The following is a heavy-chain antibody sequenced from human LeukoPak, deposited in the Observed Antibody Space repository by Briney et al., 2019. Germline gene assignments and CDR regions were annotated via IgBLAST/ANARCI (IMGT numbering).Heavy chain of an antibody. J-gene: IGHJ4*02. CDR3: AKSLDTGFDF. CDR2: IPNSGGST. D-gene: IGHD5-18*01. Sequence: GGSLRLSCATSGFTFSSYGMSWVRQAPGKGLEWVSTIPNSGGSTHYADSVKGRFSISRDNSKNTLYLQMNNLRAEDTAIYYCAKSLDTGFDFWGQGTLVTVSS. CDR1: GFTFSSYG. V-gene: IGHV3-23*01.